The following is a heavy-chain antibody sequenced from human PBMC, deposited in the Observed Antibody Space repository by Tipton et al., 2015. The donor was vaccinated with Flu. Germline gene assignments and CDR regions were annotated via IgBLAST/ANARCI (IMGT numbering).Heavy chain of an antibody. J-gene: IGHJ5*01. CDR3: VRPRPDTGGYVTWFDS. CDR1: GFTFSNYY. Sequence: LRLSCAASGFTFSNYYMHWVRQGPGKGLEWVSRIGSDGTGIWYTDSVRGRFTISRDNARNTLYLQMNSLRVGDTAVYYCVRPRPDTGGYVTWFDSWGQGVQVTVSS. D-gene: IGHD5-18*01. V-gene: IGHV3-74*01. CDR2: IGSDGTGI.